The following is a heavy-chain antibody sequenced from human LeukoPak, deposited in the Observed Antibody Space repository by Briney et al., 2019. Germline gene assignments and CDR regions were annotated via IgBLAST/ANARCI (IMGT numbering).Heavy chain of an antibody. CDR3: ARDIHYYGSGSPAFDL. D-gene: IGHD3-10*01. V-gene: IGHV3-48*01. Sequence: GGSLRLPCEASGFTFSSYSMNWVRQAPGKGLEWVSYISFSSATIHYADSVKGRFTISRDNAKNSLYLQLNSLRAEDTALYYCARDIHYYGSGSPAFDLWGRGTMVTVSS. CDR1: GFTFSSYS. J-gene: IGHJ3*01. CDR2: ISFSSATI.